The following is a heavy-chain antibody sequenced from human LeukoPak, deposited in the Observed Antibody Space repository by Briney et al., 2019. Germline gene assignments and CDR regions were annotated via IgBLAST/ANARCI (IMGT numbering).Heavy chain of an antibody. Sequence: PGGSLRLSCAAPGFTFNGYGMYWVRQAPGKGPEWLAFIRPDGQNKYYADSVKGRFMISRDNSKQTVDLHMSSLRHEDTAKYYCAKEGEGSWDMDVWGTGTTVTVSS. CDR3: AKEGEGSWDMDV. D-gene: IGHD2-15*01. CDR1: GFTFNGYG. CDR2: IRPDGQNK. V-gene: IGHV3-30*02. J-gene: IGHJ6*03.